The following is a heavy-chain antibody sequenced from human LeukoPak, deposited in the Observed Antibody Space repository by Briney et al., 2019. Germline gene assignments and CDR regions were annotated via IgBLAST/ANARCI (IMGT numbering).Heavy chain of an antibody. Sequence: AAVKVSCRTSGYTFSNFQMHGVRQAPGQGLEWVGITYPSGVGTKFAQKFQGRVTMTSDASTSTFFMELSSLTPDDTAVYYCARDRRVVATIPFDHWGQGTLVTVSS. J-gene: IGHJ4*02. CDR3: ARDRRVVATIPFDH. CDR1: GYTFSNFQ. CDR2: TYPSGVGT. V-gene: IGHV1-46*01. D-gene: IGHD5-12*01.